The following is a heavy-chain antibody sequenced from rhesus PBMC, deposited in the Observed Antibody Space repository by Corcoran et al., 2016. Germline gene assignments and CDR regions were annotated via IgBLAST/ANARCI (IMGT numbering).Heavy chain of an antibody. V-gene: IGHV3-116*02. D-gene: IGHD5-36*01. CDR2: IRTKAHGGTT. Sequence: EVRLVESGGGLVKPGGALRRSCAASGFTFSEYYISWVRPAPGKGPEWLGFIRTKAHGGTTEYAASVKGRFPISRDDSKSIVSLGMISLKTEDTAVYYCARGGLRTLDYWGQGVLVIVSS. J-gene: IGHJ4*01. CDR1: GFTFSEYY. CDR3: ARGGLRTLDY.